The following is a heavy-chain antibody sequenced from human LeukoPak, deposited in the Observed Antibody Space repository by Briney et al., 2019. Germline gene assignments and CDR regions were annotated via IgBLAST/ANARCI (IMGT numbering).Heavy chain of an antibody. CDR3: ARTGRYGDYFDY. D-gene: IGHD4-17*01. CDR1: GGSISSYY. J-gene: IGHJ4*02. V-gene: IGHV4-59*08. CDR2: IYYSGST. Sequence: PSETLSLTCTVSGGSISSYYWSWIRQPPGKGLEWIGYIYYSGSTNYNPSLKSRVTISVDTSKNQFSLKLSSVTAADTAVYYCARTGRYGDYFDYWGQGTLVTVSS.